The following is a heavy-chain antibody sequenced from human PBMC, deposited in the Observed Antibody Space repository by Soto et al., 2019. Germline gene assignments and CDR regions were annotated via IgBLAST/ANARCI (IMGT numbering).Heavy chain of an antibody. Sequence: HAGARELARAACGYSFVILAFHVVRKVPGKGLEWWAVISYDGSNKYYADSVKGRFTISRDNSKNTLYLQMNSLRAEDTAVYYCAREDTVTTYAFDIWGQGTMVTVSS. J-gene: IGHJ3*02. V-gene: IGHV3-30-3*01. D-gene: IGHD4-17*01. CDR3: AREDTVTTYAFDI. CDR2: ISYDGSNK. CDR1: GYSFVILA.